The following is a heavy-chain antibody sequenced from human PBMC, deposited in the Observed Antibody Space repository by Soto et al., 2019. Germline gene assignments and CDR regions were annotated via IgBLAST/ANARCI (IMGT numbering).Heavy chain of an antibody. V-gene: IGHV4-59*08. CDR1: GGSITDYY. J-gene: IGHJ6*02. Sequence: QVQLQESGPGLVKPWETLSLTCTVSGGSITDYYCSWFRQPPGKGLEWIGYIQYSGYSASNLSLKRRVTMSMDTSKTQFSPMLESVTAADTAVYYCARHGFGSLHGLVDVWGQGTTVIVSS. CDR3: ARHGFGSLHGLVDV. D-gene: IGHD3-10*01. CDR2: IQYSGYS.